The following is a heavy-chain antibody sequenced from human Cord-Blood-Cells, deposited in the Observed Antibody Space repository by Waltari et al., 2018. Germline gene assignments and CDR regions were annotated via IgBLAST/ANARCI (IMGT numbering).Heavy chain of an antibody. CDR1: GFPCSSSE. CDR3: ARESSSWH. CDR2: ISSSGSTI. V-gene: IGHV3-48*03. J-gene: IGHJ4*02. Sequence: EVQLVECGGGLVQRGGSLRLSCAASGFPCSSSEMHWVRQAPGKGLEWVSYISSSGSTIYYADSVKGRFTISRDNAKNSLYLQMNSLRAEDTAVYYCARESSSWHWGQGTLVTVSS. D-gene: IGHD6-13*01.